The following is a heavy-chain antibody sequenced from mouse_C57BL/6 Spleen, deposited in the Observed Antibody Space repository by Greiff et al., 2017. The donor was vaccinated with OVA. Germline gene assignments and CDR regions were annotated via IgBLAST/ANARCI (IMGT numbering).Heavy chain of an antibody. D-gene: IGHD2-5*01. J-gene: IGHJ1*03. CDR2: INPNNGGT. V-gene: IGHV1-18*01. CDR3: ARSDYSNSLWYFDV. CDR1: GYTFTDYN. Sequence: VQLKESGPELVKPGASVKIPCKASGYTFTDYNMDWVKQSHGKSLEWIGDINPNNGGTIYNQKFKGKATLTVDKSSSTAYMELRSLTSEDTAVYYCARSDYSNSLWYFDVWGTGTTVTVSS.